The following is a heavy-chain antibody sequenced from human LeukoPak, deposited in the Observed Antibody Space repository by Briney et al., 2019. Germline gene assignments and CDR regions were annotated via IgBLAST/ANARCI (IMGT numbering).Heavy chain of an antibody. V-gene: IGHV3-9*01. CDR3: AKATPSRRGFDY. Sequence: GGSLRLSCAASGFTFDDYAMHWVRQAPGKGLEWVSGISWNSDSIANADSVKGRFTISRASAKNYLSLQMNSRRAEGTALYYCAKATPSRRGFDYWGQGTLVTVSP. CDR1: GFTFDDYA. D-gene: IGHD4-23*01. J-gene: IGHJ4*02. CDR2: ISWNSDSI.